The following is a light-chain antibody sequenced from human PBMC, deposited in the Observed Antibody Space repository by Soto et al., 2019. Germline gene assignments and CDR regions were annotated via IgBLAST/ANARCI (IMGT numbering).Light chain of an antibody. V-gene: IGKV1-5*01. CDR2: DAS. CDR1: QSISSW. Sequence: DSQMTQAPATLSESVGDRVTITCRASQSISSWLAWYQQKPGKAPKLLIYDASSLESGVPSRFSGSGSGTKFTLTISSLQPDDFATYYCQQYNSYEWTFGQGTKVDIK. CDR3: QQYNSYEWT. J-gene: IGKJ1*01.